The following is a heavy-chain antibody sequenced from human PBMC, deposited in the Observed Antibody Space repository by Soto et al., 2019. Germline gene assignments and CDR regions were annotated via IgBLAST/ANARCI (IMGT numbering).Heavy chain of an antibody. CDR3: TADVMFWGGYFGGFDI. CDR2: IKSKTDGGTT. V-gene: IGHV3-15*01. J-gene: IGHJ3*02. CDR1: GFTFSNAW. D-gene: IGHD3-3*01. Sequence: GGSLRLSCAASGFTFSNAWMSWVRQAPGKGLEWVGRIKSKTDGGTTDYAAPVKGRFTISRDDSKNTLYLQMNSLKTEEAVVYCCTADVMFWGGYFGGFDIWGQGTMVTVSS.